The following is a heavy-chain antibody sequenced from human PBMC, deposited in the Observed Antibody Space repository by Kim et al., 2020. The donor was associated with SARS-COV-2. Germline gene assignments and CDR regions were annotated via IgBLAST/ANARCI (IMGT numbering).Heavy chain of an antibody. V-gene: IGHV3-23*01. D-gene: IGHD5-18*01. CDR1: GLTFSTYA. CDR2: LSGSGNTI. Sequence: GGSLRLSCAASGLTFSTYAMNWVRQAPGKGLEWVSGLSGSGNTIYYADSVKGRFTISRDNPSNTVFLQMTNLRAEDTAIYFCAKRGTDTPSALTNWGQGTLVTVSP. CDR3: AKRGTDTPSALTN. J-gene: IGHJ4*02.